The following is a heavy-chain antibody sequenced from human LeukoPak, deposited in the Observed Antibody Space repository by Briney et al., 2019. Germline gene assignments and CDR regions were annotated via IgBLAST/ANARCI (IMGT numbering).Heavy chain of an antibody. Sequence: SETLSLTCTVSGGSISSYYWSWIRQPPGKGLEWIGDIYYSGSTNYNPSLKSRVTISVDTSKNQFSLKLSSVTAADTAVYYCARGLSYDSSAPIGGFDYWGQGTLVTVSS. V-gene: IGHV4-59*01. CDR1: GGSISSYY. CDR2: IYYSGST. CDR3: ARGLSYDSSAPIGGFDY. J-gene: IGHJ4*02. D-gene: IGHD3-22*01.